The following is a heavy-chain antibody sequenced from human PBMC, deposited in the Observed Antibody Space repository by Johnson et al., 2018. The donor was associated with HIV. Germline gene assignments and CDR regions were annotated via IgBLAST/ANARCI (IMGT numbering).Heavy chain of an antibody. D-gene: IGHD7-27*01. CDR3: AKPETGELSDAFDI. Sequence: VQLVESGGGVVQPGRSLRLSCAASGFTFSSYAMHWVRQAPGKGLEWVSGISWNSGSIGYADSVKGRFTISRDNSKNTLYLQMNSLRAEDTAVYYCAKPETGELSDAFDIWGQGTMVTVSS. V-gene: IGHV3-9*01. CDR1: GFTFSSYA. J-gene: IGHJ3*02. CDR2: ISWNSGSI.